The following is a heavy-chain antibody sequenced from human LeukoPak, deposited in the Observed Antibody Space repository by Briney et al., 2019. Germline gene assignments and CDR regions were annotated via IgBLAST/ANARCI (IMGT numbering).Heavy chain of an antibody. D-gene: IGHD5-24*01. CDR3: AKGSRDGYNSPRLLAFDI. CDR1: GFTFSNYA. Sequence: GGSLRLSCAASGFTFSNYAMTWVRQAPGKRLEWVSAINDNGGSTYFPDSVKGRFTISRDNSKNMLYLQMNSLRVEDTAIYYCAKGSRDGYNSPRLLAFDIWGQGTLVTVSS. V-gene: IGHV3-23*01. J-gene: IGHJ3*02. CDR2: INDNGGST.